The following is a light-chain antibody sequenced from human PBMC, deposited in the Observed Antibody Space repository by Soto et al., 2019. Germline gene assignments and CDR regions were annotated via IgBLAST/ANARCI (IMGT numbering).Light chain of an antibody. Sequence: EIVLTQSPATLSVSPGERATLSSRASQSISRTLAWYQQRPGQPPRLLIYDASIRATGFPARFSGSGSGTEFTLTISSLQSEDFAVYYCQQYNNWPLTFGGGTKVDIK. CDR1: QSISRT. V-gene: IGKV3D-15*01. J-gene: IGKJ4*01. CDR3: QQYNNWPLT. CDR2: DAS.